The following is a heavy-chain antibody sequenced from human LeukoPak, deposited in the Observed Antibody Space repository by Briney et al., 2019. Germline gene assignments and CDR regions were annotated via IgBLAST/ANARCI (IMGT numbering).Heavy chain of an antibody. CDR2: IYYSGST. V-gene: IGHV4-39*01. D-gene: IGHD3-16*01. Sequence: SETLSLTCTVSGGSISSSSYYWGWIRQPPGKGLEWIGSIYYSGSTYYNPSLKSRVTIYEDTSKNQFSLKLSSVTAADTALYYCARLGFGLDYWGQGTMVTVSS. J-gene: IGHJ4*02. CDR3: ARLGFGLDY. CDR1: GGSISSSSYY.